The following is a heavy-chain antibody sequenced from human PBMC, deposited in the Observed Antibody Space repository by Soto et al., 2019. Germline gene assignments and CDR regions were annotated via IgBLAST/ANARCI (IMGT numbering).Heavy chain of an antibody. Sequence: SETLSLTCAVSGGSISSSNWWSWVRRPPGKGLEWIGEIYHSGSTNYNPSLKSRVTISVDKSKNQFSLKLSSVTAADTAVYYCARDQSPRYYYDSSGYYSLGYWGQGTLVTVSS. V-gene: IGHV4-4*02. J-gene: IGHJ4*02. CDR1: GGSISSSNW. CDR3: ARDQSPRYYYDSSGYYSLGY. CDR2: IYHSGST. D-gene: IGHD3-22*01.